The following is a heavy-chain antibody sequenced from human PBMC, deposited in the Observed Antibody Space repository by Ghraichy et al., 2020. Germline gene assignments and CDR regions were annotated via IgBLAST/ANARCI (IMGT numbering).Heavy chain of an antibody. Sequence: GGSLRLSCAASGFTFDDYAMHWVRQAPGKGLEWVSLISGDGGSTYYADSVKGRFTISRDNSKNSLYLQMNSLRTEDTALYYCAKDIRPHGSGYVVPYYMDVWGKGTTVTVSS. V-gene: IGHV3-43*02. D-gene: IGHD3-10*01. J-gene: IGHJ6*03. CDR2: ISGDGGST. CDR1: GFTFDDYA. CDR3: AKDIRPHGSGYVVPYYMDV.